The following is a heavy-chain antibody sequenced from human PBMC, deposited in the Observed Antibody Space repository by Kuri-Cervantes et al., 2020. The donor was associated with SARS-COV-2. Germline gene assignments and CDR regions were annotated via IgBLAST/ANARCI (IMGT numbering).Heavy chain of an antibody. Sequence: GGSLRLSCTASGFTFGDYAMSWVRQAPGEGLEWVAFIRYDGSNKYYADSVKGRFTISRDNSKNTLYLQMNSLRAEDTAVYYCANRDFDYWGQGTLVTVSS. CDR2: IRYDGSNK. CDR3: ANRDFDY. CDR1: GFTFGDYA. D-gene: IGHD5-24*01. J-gene: IGHJ4*02. V-gene: IGHV3-30*02.